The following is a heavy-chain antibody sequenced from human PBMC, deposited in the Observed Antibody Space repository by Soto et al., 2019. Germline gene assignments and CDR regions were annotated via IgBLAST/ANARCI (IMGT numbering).Heavy chain of an antibody. Sequence: SETLSLTCSVYVGSFSGYYWSWIRQPPGKGLEWIGEINHSGSTNYNPSLKSRVTISVDTSKNQFSLKLSSVTAADTAVYYCAKHRGRSAGNYYYQYSMDVSCQRTTGIVS. V-gene: IGHV4-34*01. D-gene: IGHD1-26*01. J-gene: IGHJ6*02. CDR1: VGSFSGYY. CDR2: INHSGST. CDR3: AKHRGRSAGNYYYQYSMDV.